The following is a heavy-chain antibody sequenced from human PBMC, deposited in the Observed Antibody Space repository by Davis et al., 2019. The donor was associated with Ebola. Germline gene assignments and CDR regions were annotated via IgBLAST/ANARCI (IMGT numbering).Heavy chain of an antibody. J-gene: IGHJ4*02. D-gene: IGHD4-17*01. Sequence: GESLKISCKGSGYSFPNYWLGWVRQLPGKGLEWMGIIYPGDSDTGYSPSFQGHVTMSADESTSTAYLQWSSLRASDTAIYYCAGHSNYYGARDKIDSWGQGTLVTVSS. V-gene: IGHV5-51*01. CDR1: GYSFPNYW. CDR3: AGHSNYYGARDKIDS. CDR2: IYPGDSDT.